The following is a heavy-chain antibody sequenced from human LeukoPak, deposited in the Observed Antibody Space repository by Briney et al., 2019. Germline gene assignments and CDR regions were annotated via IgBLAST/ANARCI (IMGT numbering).Heavy chain of an antibody. CDR2: INPNSGGT. CDR3: ARDRQYSSGWYHFEY. D-gene: IGHD6-19*01. Sequence: ASVKVSCKASGYTFTGYYMHWVRQAPGQGLEWMGRINPNSGGTTFAPNFQGRVSMTRDTSINTAYMDLSSLRSDDTAMYYCARDRQYSSGWYHFEYWGQGTLLTVSS. CDR1: GYTFTGYY. J-gene: IGHJ4*02. V-gene: IGHV1-2*06.